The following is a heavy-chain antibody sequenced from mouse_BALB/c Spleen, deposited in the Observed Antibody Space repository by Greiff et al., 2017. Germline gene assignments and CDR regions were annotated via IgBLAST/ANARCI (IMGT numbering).Heavy chain of an antibody. CDR1: GYTFTSYT. J-gene: IGHJ1*01. CDR3: ARDGYYPYWYFDV. Sequence: VQLHQSGAELARPGASVKMSCKASGYTFTSYTMHWVKQRPGQGLEWIGYINPSSGYTNYNQKFKDKATLTADKSSSTAYMQLSSLTSEDSAVYYCARDGYYPYWYFDVWGAGTTVTVSS. V-gene: IGHV1-4*01. D-gene: IGHD2-3*01. CDR2: INPSSGYT.